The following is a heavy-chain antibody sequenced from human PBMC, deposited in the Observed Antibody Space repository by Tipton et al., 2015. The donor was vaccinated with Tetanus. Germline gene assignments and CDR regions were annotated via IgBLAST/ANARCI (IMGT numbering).Heavy chain of an antibody. CDR3: ARYDVSDGHYDKFDS. V-gene: IGHV4-59*02. CDR1: GGSDRNYY. D-gene: IGHD3-3*01. J-gene: IGHJ5*01. CDR2: IHHRGST. Sequence: TLSLTCTVSGGSDRNYYWSWIRQPPGKGLEWIGYIHHRGSTKYKPSLKSRVTILLDTSNNQLSLKLSSVTAADTSVYYCARYDVSDGHYDKFDSWGQGTLFTVSS.